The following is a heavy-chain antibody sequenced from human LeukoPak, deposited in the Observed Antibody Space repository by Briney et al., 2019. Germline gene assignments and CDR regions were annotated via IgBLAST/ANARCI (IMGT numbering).Heavy chain of an antibody. V-gene: IGHV3-23*01. J-gene: IGHJ4*02. CDR3: AKDLAFRGYYFDY. CDR2: ISGSGGST. D-gene: IGHD5-12*01. CDR1: GFTFSSYA. Sequence: GGSLRLSCAASGFTFSSYAMSWVRQARGKGLEWVSAISGSGGSTYYADSVKGRFTISRDNSKNTLYLQMNSLRAEDTAVYYCAKDLAFRGYYFDYWGQGTLVAVSS.